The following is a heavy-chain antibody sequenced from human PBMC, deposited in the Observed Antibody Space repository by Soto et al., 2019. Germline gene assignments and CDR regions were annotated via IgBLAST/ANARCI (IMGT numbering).Heavy chain of an antibody. Sequence: SETLSLTCAVYGGSFSGYCWSWIRQPPGKGLEWIGEINHSGSTNYNPSLKSRVTISVDTSKNQFSLKLSSVTAADTAVYYCASLTYCGGDCQVDIWGQGTMVTVSS. V-gene: IGHV4-34*01. CDR3: ASLTYCGGDCQVDI. D-gene: IGHD2-21*02. CDR2: INHSGST. CDR1: GGSFSGYC. J-gene: IGHJ3*02.